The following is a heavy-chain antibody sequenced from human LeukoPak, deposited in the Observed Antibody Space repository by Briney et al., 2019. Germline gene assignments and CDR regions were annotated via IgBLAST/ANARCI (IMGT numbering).Heavy chain of an antibody. CDR1: GGSISSGGYS. Sequence: SETLSLTCAVSGGSISSGGYSWSWIRQPPGTGLEWIGYIYHSGSTYYNPSLKSRVTISVDRSKNQFSLKLSSVTAADTAVYYCARGGYSYASYYFDYWGQGTLVTVSS. J-gene: IGHJ4*02. CDR2: IYHSGST. CDR3: ARGGYSYASYYFDY. D-gene: IGHD5-18*01. V-gene: IGHV4-30-2*01.